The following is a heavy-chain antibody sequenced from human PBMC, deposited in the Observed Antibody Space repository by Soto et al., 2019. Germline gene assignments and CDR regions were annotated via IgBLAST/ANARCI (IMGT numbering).Heavy chain of an antibody. CDR2: IKDDGSEK. CDR3: PRDCGTPGRGSAVGYYYHYGMAV. D-gene: IGHD6-19*01. V-gene: IGHV3-7*04. CDR1: EFTFNTYW. Sequence: EVQLVESGGGLVQPGGSLRLSCLASEFTFNTYWMNWVRQAPGRGLELVANIKDDGSEKNDGDSVKGRFTISRHNAKNSLDIQMNGLRGEATAVYFCPRDCGTPGRGSAVGYYYHYGMAVWGEGTTVSVSS. J-gene: IGHJ6*04.